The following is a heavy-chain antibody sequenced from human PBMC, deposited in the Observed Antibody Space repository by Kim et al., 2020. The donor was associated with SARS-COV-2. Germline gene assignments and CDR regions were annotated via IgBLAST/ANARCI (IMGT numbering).Heavy chain of an antibody. J-gene: IGHJ5*02. V-gene: IGHV4-39*07. D-gene: IGHD3-10*01. Sequence: PSLKSRVTISVDTSKTQFSLKLSSVTAADTAVYYCARDRRMVRGVIDFDPWGQGTLVTVSS. CDR3: ARDRRMVRGVIDFDP.